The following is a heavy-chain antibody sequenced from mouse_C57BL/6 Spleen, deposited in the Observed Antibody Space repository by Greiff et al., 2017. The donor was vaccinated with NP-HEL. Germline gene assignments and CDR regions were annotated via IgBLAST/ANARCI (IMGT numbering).Heavy chain of an antibody. V-gene: IGHV1-22*01. CDR1: GYTFTDYN. Sequence: EVQLQQSGPELVKPGASVKMSCKASGYTFTDYNMHWVKQSHGKSLEWIGYINPNNGGTSYNQKFKGKATLTVNKSSSTAYMERRSLTSEDSAVYYCAREGITTVVAKPPWFAYWGQGTLVTVSA. D-gene: IGHD1-1*01. J-gene: IGHJ3*01. CDR3: AREGITTVVAKPPWFAY. CDR2: INPNNGGT.